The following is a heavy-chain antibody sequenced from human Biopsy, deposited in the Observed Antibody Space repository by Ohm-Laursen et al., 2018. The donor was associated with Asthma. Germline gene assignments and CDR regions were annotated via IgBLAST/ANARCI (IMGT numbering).Heavy chain of an antibody. Sequence: SDTLSLTCTVSGDSITSGGCCWNWIRHHPGKGLEWIGNIYYSGGTYYNPSLQSRATISIDTSMSQFSLKLKSVTAADTAVYYCARDRNYCSDGTCVHYYGVDVWGPGTTVTVSS. CDR2: IYYSGGT. CDR1: GDSITSGGCC. V-gene: IGHV4-31*03. D-gene: IGHD2-15*01. J-gene: IGHJ6*02. CDR3: ARDRNYCSDGTCVHYYGVDV.